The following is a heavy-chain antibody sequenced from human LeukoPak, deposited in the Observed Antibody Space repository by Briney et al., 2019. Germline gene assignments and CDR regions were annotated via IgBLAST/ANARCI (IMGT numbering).Heavy chain of an antibody. J-gene: IGHJ4*02. Sequence: PGGSLRLSCAASGFTFSSYSMNWVRQAPGKGLEWVSSISSSSSYIYYADSVKGRFTISRDNAKNSLYLQMNSLRAEDTAVYYCARDNEASGSGRKFDYWGQGTLVTVSS. CDR1: GFTFSSYS. V-gene: IGHV3-21*01. CDR3: ARDNEASGSGRKFDY. CDR2: ISSSSSYI. D-gene: IGHD3-10*01.